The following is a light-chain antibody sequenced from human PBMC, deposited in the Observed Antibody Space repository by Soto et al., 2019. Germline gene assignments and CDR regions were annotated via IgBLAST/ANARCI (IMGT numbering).Light chain of an antibody. CDR3: QQRSNWPLT. CDR2: DAY. Sequence: EIVLTQSPATLSLSPGERATLSCRASQSVSSYLAWYQQKPGQAPRLLIYDAYNRATGIPARFSGSGSGTDFTLIISSLEPEDFAVYYGQQRSNWPLTFGGGTKVEIK. V-gene: IGKV3-11*01. J-gene: IGKJ4*01. CDR1: QSVSSY.